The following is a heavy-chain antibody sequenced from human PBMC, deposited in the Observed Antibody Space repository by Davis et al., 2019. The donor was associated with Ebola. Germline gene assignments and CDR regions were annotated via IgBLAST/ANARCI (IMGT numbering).Heavy chain of an antibody. CDR1: GFTFSTYA. J-gene: IGHJ6*02. CDR3: AKWDCSGGSCYGMDV. Sequence: GESLKISCAASGFTFSTYAMHWVRQAPGKGLEWVAVISYDGSNKYYADSVKGRFTISRDNSKNTLYLQMNSLRAEDTAVYYCAKWDCSGGSCYGMDVWGQGTTVTVSS. D-gene: IGHD2-15*01. V-gene: IGHV3-30-3*02. CDR2: ISYDGSNK.